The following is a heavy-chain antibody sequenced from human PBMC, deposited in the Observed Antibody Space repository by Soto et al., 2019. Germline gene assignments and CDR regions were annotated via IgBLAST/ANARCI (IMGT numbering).Heavy chain of an antibody. CDR2: ISYDGSNK. V-gene: IGHV3-30*04. J-gene: IGHJ3*02. CDR3: ARALDYLEAFDI. CDR1: GFTFSSYA. D-gene: IGHD1-1*01. Sequence: GGSLRLACAASGFTFSSYAMHWVRQAPGKGLGWVAVISYDGSNKYYADSVKGRFTISRDNSKNTLYLQMNSLRAEDTAVYYCARALDYLEAFDIWGQGTMVTVSS.